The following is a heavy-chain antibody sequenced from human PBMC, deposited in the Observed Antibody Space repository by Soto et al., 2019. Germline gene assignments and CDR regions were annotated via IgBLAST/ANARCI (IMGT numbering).Heavy chain of an antibody. CDR3: ARLGGSYAVPHFDY. CDR2: IYYSGST. CDR1: GGSVSSGSYY. V-gene: IGHV4-61*01. Sequence: PSETLSLTCTVSGGSVSSGSYYWSWIRQPPGKGLECIGYIYYSGSTYYNPSLKSRVSISVDTPKNQFSLKLSSVTAADTAVYYCARLGGSYAVPHFDYWGQGTLVTVSS. D-gene: IGHD1-26*01. J-gene: IGHJ4*02.